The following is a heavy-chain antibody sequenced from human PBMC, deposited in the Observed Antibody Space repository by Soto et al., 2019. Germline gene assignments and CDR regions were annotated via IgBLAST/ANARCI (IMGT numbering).Heavy chain of an antibody. CDR2: ISYDGSNK. J-gene: IGHJ6*02. CDR1: GFTFSSYG. CDR3: AKAQWELPLEYYYGMDV. V-gene: IGHV3-30*18. Sequence: QVQLVESGGGVVQPGRSLRLSCAASGFTFSSYGMHWVRQAPGKGLEWVAVISYDGSNKYYADSVKGRFTISRDNSKNTLYLQMNSLRAEDTAVYYCAKAQWELPLEYYYGMDVWGQGTTVTVSS. D-gene: IGHD1-26*01.